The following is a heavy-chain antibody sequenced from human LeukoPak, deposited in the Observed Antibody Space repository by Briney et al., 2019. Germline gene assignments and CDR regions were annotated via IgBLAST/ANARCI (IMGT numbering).Heavy chain of an antibody. J-gene: IGHJ6*02. V-gene: IGHV4-59*08. Sequence: SETLSLTCTVSGGSISTYYWSWIRQPPGKGLEWIGYVYYSGSTNSNPSLKSRVTISVDTPKNQFSLKLSSVTAADTAVYYCARSPLVVVVPAAKPQLLWYGMDVWGQGTTVTVSS. CDR3: ARSPLVVVVPAAKPQLLWYGMDV. CDR1: GGSISTYY. D-gene: IGHD2-2*01. CDR2: VYYSGST.